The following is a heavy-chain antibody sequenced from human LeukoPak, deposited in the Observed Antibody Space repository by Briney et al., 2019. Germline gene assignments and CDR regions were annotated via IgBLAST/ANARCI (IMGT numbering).Heavy chain of an antibody. CDR1: GYTLTELS. CDR3: ARDSEYCGGDCYSVY. J-gene: IGHJ4*02. CDR2: ISAYNGNT. Sequence: ASVKVSCKVSGYTLTELSMHWVRQAPGKGLEWMGWISAYNGNTNYAQKLQGRVTMTTDTSTSTAYMELRSLRSDDTAVYYCARDSEYCGGDCYSVYWGQGTLVTVSS. V-gene: IGHV1-18*01. D-gene: IGHD2-21*02.